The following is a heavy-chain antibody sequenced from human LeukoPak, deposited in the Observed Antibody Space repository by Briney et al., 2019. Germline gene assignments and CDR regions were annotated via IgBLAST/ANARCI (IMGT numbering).Heavy chain of an antibody. J-gene: IGHJ4*02. V-gene: IGHV3-23*01. Sequence: PGGSLRLSCAASGFTFSSYAMSWVRQAPGKGLEWVSAISGSGGSTYYADSVKGRFTISRDNSKNTLYLQMNSLRAEDTAVYYCAKPRDVNYYDRPSFDYWGQGTLVTVSS. CDR2: ISGSGGST. CDR1: GFTFSSYA. CDR3: AKPRDVNYYDRPSFDY. D-gene: IGHD3-22*01.